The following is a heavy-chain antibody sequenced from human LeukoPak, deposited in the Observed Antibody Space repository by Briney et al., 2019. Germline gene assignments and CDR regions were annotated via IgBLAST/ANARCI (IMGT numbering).Heavy chain of an antibody. CDR2: IYYTGST. CDR3: ARVPYCTSAGCPFDY. Sequence: SETLPLTCTVSGGSISSYYWNWIRQPPGKGLEWIGYIYYTGSTKYNPSLKSQITISIDTSKNQFSLNLSSVTAADTAVYYCARVPYCTSAGCPFDYWGQGTLVTVSS. CDR1: GGSISSYY. D-gene: IGHD2-2*01. V-gene: IGHV4-59*01. J-gene: IGHJ4*02.